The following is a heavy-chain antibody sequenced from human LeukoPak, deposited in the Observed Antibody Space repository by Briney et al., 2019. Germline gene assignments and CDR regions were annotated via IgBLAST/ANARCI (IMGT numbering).Heavy chain of an antibody. CDR3: AKDVAAAGHSGFDY. V-gene: IGHV3-23*01. J-gene: IGHJ4*02. Sequence: GGSLRLSCAAFGFIFRHYVMSWVRQAPGKGLEWLSSIRGSPSTTFYADSVKGRFTISRDNSKNTIYLQMNSLRVEDTAVYYCAKDVAAAGHSGFDYWGQGTLVTVSS. CDR2: IRGSPSTT. D-gene: IGHD6-13*01. CDR1: GFIFRHYV.